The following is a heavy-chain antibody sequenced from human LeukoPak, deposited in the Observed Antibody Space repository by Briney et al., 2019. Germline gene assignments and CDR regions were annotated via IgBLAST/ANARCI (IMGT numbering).Heavy chain of an antibody. D-gene: IGHD2-15*01. CDR3: AQKGGTDH. CDR1: GFTFSRFG. CDR2: ISSSSSAI. J-gene: IGHJ4*02. Sequence: GGSPRLSCAASGFTFSRFGMNWVRQAPGKGLEWISYISSSSSAIYYADSVKGRFTISRDNAKNSLYLQMNSLRDEDTAVYYCAQKGGTDHWGQGTLVTVSS. V-gene: IGHV3-48*02.